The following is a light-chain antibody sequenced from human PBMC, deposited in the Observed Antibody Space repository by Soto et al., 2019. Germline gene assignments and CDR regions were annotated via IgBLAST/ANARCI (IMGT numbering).Light chain of an antibody. CDR3: AVWDDSLNGVI. Sequence: QSVLTQPPSVSEVPRQRVSISCSGSNSNIGNNAVNWYQQLPGKTPKLLIYYDDLLPSGVSDRFSGSKSGTSASLAISGLQSEDEAVYYCAVWDDSLNGVIFGGGTKLTVL. CDR1: NSNIGNNA. CDR2: YDD. V-gene: IGLV1-36*01. J-gene: IGLJ2*01.